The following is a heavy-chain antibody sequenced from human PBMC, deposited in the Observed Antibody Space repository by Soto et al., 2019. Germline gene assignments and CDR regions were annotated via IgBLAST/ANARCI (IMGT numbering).Heavy chain of an antibody. Sequence: EVQLLESGGELVQPGGSLRLSCAASGFSFSDYAMTWVRQAPGKGLEWVALISTSGSSTLYADSMKGRFIISRYNSKNALYLHMNRLGADDTALYYCARVAAFNWNTAFDIWGQGTMVVVAS. CDR3: ARVAAFNWNTAFDI. V-gene: IGHV3-23*05. D-gene: IGHD1-1*01. CDR1: GFSFSDYA. J-gene: IGHJ3*02. CDR2: ISTSGSST.